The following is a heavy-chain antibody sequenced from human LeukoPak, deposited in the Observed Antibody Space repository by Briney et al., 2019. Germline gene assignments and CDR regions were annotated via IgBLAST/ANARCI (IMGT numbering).Heavy chain of an antibody. CDR1: GFSVTNNY. J-gene: IGHJ4*02. V-gene: IGHV3-53*01. CDR3: AANGGPFDF. Sequence: GGSLRLSCALSGFSVTNNYMSWVRQAPGKGLEWVSVFYVGGATYYADSVKGRFTISRDNSENTLYLQMKSLRAEDTAVYYCAANGGPFDFWGQGTLVTVSA. D-gene: IGHD4-23*01. CDR2: FYVGGAT.